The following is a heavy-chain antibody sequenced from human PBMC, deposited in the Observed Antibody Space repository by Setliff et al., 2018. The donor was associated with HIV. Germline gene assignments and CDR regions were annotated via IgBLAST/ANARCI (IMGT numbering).Heavy chain of an antibody. V-gene: IGHV1-18*01. J-gene: IGHJ4*03. CDR2: ISGFNAKT. CDR3: ARANSLLQYNEGWSPENPFNI. CDR1: GYNFNTYG. D-gene: IGHD1-20*01. Sequence: RASVKVSCMASGYNFNTYGVSWVRQAPGQGPEWMGWISGFNAKTLYAPKFQDRVTLTTDTSTTTAHMELRSLRIDDTAIYYCARANSLLQYNEGWSPENPFNIWGQGTLVTVSS.